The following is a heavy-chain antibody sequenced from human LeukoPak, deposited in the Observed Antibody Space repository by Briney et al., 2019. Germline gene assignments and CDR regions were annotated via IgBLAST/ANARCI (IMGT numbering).Heavy chain of an antibody. CDR1: GGSISSGDYY. CDR2: IYYSGST. D-gene: IGHD3-10*01. Sequence: SQTLSLTCTVSGGSISSGDYYWSWIRQPPGKGLEWIGYIYYSGSTYYNPSLKSRVTISVDTSKNQFSLKLSSVTAADTAVYYCARGDGSGSRSWFDPWGHGTLVTVSS. J-gene: IGHJ5*02. V-gene: IGHV4-30-4*01. CDR3: ARGDGSGSRSWFDP.